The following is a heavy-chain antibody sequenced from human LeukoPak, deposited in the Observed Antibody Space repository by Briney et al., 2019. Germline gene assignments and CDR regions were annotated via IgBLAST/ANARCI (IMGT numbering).Heavy chain of an antibody. D-gene: IGHD6-19*01. CDR3: ARGGTTVAGTFWFDP. Sequence: SETLSLTCAVSGGSISSTNWWTWVRQPPGEGLEWIGEVYHTGSSNYNPSPKSRVTISVDKSKSQFSLNLSSVTAADTAVYYCARGGTTVAGTFWFDPWGQGTLVTVSS. J-gene: IGHJ5*02. CDR1: GGSISSTNW. V-gene: IGHV4-4*02. CDR2: VYHTGSS.